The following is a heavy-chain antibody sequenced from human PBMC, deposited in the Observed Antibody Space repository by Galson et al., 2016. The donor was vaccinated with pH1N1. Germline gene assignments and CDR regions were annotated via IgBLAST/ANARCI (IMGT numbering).Heavy chain of an antibody. Sequence: SLRLSCAASGFTFSDYWMSWVRQAPAKGLEWVANINQDGSKIYYEDSVKGRFTISRDNSKNTLYLQMNSLRAEDTAVYYCAKDRPQMMLRYFDWLLGDAMDVWGQGTTVTVSS. J-gene: IGHJ6*02. V-gene: IGHV3-7*01. CDR2: INQDGSKI. CDR3: AKDRPQMMLRYFDWLLGDAMDV. CDR1: GFTFSDYW. D-gene: IGHD3-9*01.